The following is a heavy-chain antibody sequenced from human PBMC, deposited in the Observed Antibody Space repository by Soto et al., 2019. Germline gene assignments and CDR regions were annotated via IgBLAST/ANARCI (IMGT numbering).Heavy chain of an antibody. CDR1: GFSFSDNL. D-gene: IGHD2-8*02. CDR3: ARDILAVGPRANDAFDV. J-gene: IGHJ3*01. V-gene: IGHV1-3*01. Sequence: QVQLVPSGAEVRKPGASVNISCRASGFSFSDNLINWVRQAPGQSLEWMGWINPDNGNTRNSQTFQGRVTISRHSSASIAYVEVSDLTSEDTAVYYCARDILAVGPRANDAFDVWGQGTMVTVSS. CDR2: INPDNGNT.